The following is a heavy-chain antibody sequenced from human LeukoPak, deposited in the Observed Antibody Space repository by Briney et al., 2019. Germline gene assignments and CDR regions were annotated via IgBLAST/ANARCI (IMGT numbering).Heavy chain of an antibody. Sequence: GGSLRLSCAASGFTFSSYVIHWVRQAPGKGLEWVAMISYDGSNKYYADSVKGRFTISRDNSKYTLYLQMNSLRAEDTAVYYCARGGGVIDVIDYWGQGTLVTVSS. CDR3: ARGGGVIDVIDY. CDR1: GFTFSSYV. J-gene: IGHJ4*02. D-gene: IGHD3-16*01. CDR2: ISYDGSNK. V-gene: IGHV3-30-3*01.